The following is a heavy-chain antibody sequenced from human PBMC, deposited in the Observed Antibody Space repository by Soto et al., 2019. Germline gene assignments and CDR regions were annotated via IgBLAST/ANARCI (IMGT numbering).Heavy chain of an antibody. Sequence: VGSLTLSCAASGFSFSSYGMHWVRRAPGKGLEWVAVISYDGSNKYYADSVKGRFTISRDNSKNTLYLQMNSLRAEDTAVYYCAKSQLTFGGVIVINTPYFDYWGQGTLVTVSS. J-gene: IGHJ4*02. CDR1: GFSFSSYG. CDR2: ISYDGSNK. V-gene: IGHV3-30*18. D-gene: IGHD3-16*02. CDR3: AKSQLTFGGVIVINTPYFDY.